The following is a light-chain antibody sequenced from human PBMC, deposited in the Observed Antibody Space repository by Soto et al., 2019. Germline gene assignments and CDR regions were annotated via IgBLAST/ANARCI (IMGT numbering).Light chain of an antibody. CDR3: ETWDTNVVV. Sequence: QSVLTQSSSASASLGSSVKLTCTLSSGHSTYIIAWHQQQPGKAPRYLMKLEGSGSYNKGSGIPDRFSGSSSGADRYLTISSLQFGDEADYYCETWDTNVVVFGGGTKLTAL. J-gene: IGLJ2*01. CDR1: SGHSTYI. V-gene: IGLV4-60*02. CDR2: LEGSGSY.